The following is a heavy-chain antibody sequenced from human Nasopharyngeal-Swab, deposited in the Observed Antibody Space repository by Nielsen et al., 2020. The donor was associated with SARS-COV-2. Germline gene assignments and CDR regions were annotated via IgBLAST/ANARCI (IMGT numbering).Heavy chain of an antibody. CDR3: ARDRGDVVVVVAAGGPDY. CDR2: ISTYNSNT. D-gene: IGHD2-15*01. CDR1: GYTFTNYS. Sequence: ASVKVSCKASGYTFTNYSITWVRQAPGQGLEWMGWISTYNSNTNYRQKLQGRVTMTTDTSTSTAYMELRSLRSDDTAMYYCARDRGDVVVVVAAGGPDYWGQGTLVTVSS. V-gene: IGHV1-18*01. J-gene: IGHJ4*02.